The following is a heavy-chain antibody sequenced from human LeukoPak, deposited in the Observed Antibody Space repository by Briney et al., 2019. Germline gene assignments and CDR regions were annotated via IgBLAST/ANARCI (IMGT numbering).Heavy chain of an antibody. J-gene: IGHJ3*02. Sequence: PGGSLRLSCAASGFIFSSYAMHWVRQAPGKGLEGVAVISYDGNKKFYADSGKGRFIISRDNSMKTLNLQMFRVRTEDMAVYFCARDRGRQAVAGTYDAFDIWGLGTVVTVSS. CDR2: ISYDGNKK. CDR3: ARDRGRQAVAGTYDAFDI. D-gene: IGHD6-19*01. V-gene: IGHV3-30*04. CDR1: GFIFSSYA.